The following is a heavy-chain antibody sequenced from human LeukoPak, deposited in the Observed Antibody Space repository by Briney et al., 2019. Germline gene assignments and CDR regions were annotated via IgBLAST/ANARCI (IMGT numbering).Heavy chain of an antibody. CDR1: GGSISSSSYY. V-gene: IGHV4-39*01. CDR3: ARHKGYFDY. CDR2: TYYSGST. Sequence: SETLSLTCTVSGGSISSSSYYWGWIRQPPGKGLEWIGSTYYSGSTYYNPSLKSRVTISVDTSKNQFSLKLSSVTAADTAVYYCARHKGYFDYWGQGTLVTVSS. J-gene: IGHJ4*02.